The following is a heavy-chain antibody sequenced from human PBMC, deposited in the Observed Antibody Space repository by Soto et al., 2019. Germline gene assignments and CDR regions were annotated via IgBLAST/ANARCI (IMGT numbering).Heavy chain of an antibody. CDR1: GGSFNGYY. Sequence: SETLSLTCAVYGGSFNGYYWTWIRQPPGKGLEWIGEIKHSGSTNYNPSLKSRVTISIDTSKNQFSLNLTSVTAADTAAYYCARGTFRGYSYGYYFDYWGQGALVTVSS. J-gene: IGHJ4*02. D-gene: IGHD5-18*01. V-gene: IGHV4-34*01. CDR3: ARGTFRGYSYGYYFDY. CDR2: IKHSGST.